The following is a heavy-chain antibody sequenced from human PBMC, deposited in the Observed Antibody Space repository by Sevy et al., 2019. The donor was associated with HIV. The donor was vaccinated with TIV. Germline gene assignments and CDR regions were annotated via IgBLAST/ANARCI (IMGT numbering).Heavy chain of an antibody. CDR3: ARDVVQAGDNWFDP. Sequence: SETLSLTCAVSGGSISSGGYSWSWIRQPPGKGLEWIGYIYHSGSTYYNPSLKSRVTISVDRSKNQFSLKLSSVTAADTAVYYCARDVVQAGDNWFDPWGQGTLVTVSS. J-gene: IGHJ5*02. V-gene: IGHV4-30-2*01. CDR2: IYHSGST. CDR1: GGSISSGGYS. D-gene: IGHD2-21*01.